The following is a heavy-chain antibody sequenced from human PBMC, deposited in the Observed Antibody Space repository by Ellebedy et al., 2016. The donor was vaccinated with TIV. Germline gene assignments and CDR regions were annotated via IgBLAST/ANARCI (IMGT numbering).Heavy chain of an antibody. D-gene: IGHD3-16*01. J-gene: IGHJ4*02. CDR2: IYHSGST. Sequence: MPSETLSLTCTVSGYSISSGYYWGWIRQPPGKGLEWIGSIYHSGSTYYNPSLKSRVTISVDTSKNQFSLKLSSVTAADTAVYYCAMITFGGVIGYWGQGTLVTVSS. V-gene: IGHV4-38-2*02. CDR3: AMITFGGVIGY. CDR1: GYSISSGYY.